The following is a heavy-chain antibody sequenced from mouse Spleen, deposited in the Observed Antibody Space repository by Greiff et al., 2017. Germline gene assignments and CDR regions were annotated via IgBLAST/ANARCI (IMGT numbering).Heavy chain of an antibody. D-gene: IGHD2-4*01. J-gene: IGHJ3*01. V-gene: IGHV5-6-5*01. CDR1: GFTFSSYA. CDR2: ISSGGST. CDR3: ARDYDYPFAY. Sequence: EVQRVESGGGLVKPGGSLKLSCAASGFTFSSYAMSWVRQTPEKRLEWVASISSGGSTYYPDSVKGRFTISRDNARNILYLQMSSLRSEDTAMYYCARDYDYPFAYWGQGTLVTVSA.